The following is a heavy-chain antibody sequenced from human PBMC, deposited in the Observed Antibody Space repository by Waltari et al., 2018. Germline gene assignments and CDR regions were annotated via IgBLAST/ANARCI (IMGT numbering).Heavy chain of an antibody. D-gene: IGHD6-19*01. J-gene: IGHJ1*01. Sequence: QVQLQQWGATLLKPSETLSLTCAVYGASLSDSFWTWIRQSPGKGLEWIGENSLKDVTYYNPSLESRVSVHLDTSKNQFDLRLESVTAADTAIYYCARGPRDKWLGRYSGEYFHHWGPGTLVSVSA. CDR3: ARGPRDKWLGRYSGEYFHH. V-gene: IGHV4-34*02. CDR2: NSLKDVT. CDR1: GASLSDSF.